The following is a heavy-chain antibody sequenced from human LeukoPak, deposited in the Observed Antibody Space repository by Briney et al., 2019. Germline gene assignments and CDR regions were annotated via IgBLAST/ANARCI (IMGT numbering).Heavy chain of an antibody. D-gene: IGHD5-12*01. Sequence: TGGSLRLSCAASGFTFSSYSMNWVRQAPGKGLEWVSYISSSSSTIYYADSVKGRFTISRDNAKNSLYLQMNSLRAEDTAVYYCAREAPYIVATIRGAFDIWGQGTMVTVSS. CDR3: AREAPYIVATIRGAFDI. V-gene: IGHV3-48*01. J-gene: IGHJ3*02. CDR2: ISSSSSTI. CDR1: GFTFSSYS.